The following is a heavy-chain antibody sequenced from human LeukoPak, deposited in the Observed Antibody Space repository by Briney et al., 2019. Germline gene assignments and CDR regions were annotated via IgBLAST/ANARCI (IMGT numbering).Heavy chain of an antibody. V-gene: IGHV1-3*01. CDR3: ARVRSVTGFFDY. Sequence: ASVKVSCKASGYTFTSYAMHWVRQAPGQRLEWMGWINAGNGNTKRSQKFQGRVTITRDTSASTAYMELSSLRSEDTAVYYCARVRSVTGFFDYWGQGTLVTVSS. D-gene: IGHD1-20*01. CDR2: INAGNGNT. J-gene: IGHJ4*02. CDR1: GYTFTSYA.